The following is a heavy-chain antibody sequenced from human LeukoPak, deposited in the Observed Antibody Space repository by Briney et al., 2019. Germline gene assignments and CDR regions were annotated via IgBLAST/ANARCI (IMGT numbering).Heavy chain of an antibody. CDR1: GFTFISYW. V-gene: IGHV3-74*01. D-gene: IGHD5-18*01. CDR3: ARDAPGNTALDY. Sequence: GGSLRLSCAASGFTFISYWMHSVRQAPGKGLVRVACTNRVGSRTDYPHSVKGRFTISRDNAKNTLYLQMNSLRGEDTAVYFCARDAPGNTALDYWGQGTLVTVSS. J-gene: IGHJ4*02. CDR2: TNRVGSRT.